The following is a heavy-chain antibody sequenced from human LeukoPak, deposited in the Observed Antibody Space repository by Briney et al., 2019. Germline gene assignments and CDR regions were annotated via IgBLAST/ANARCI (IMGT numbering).Heavy chain of an antibody. J-gene: IGHJ5*02. D-gene: IGHD5-24*01. V-gene: IGHV3-21*04. CDR3: AKGREMATIPRFDP. Sequence: GGSLRLSCAASGFTFSTYWMSWVRQAPGKGLEWVSSISSSSSYIYYADSVKGRFTISRDSAKNTLYLQMNSLRAEDTAVYYCAKGREMATIPRFDPWGQGTLVTVSS. CDR2: ISSSSSYI. CDR1: GFTFSTYW.